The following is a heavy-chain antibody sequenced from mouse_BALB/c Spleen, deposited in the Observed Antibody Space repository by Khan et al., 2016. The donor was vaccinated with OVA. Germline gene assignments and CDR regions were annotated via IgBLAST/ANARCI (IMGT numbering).Heavy chain of an antibody. CDR2: IDPANGNT. CDR1: GFNIKDTY. J-gene: IGHJ2*01. V-gene: IGHV14-3*02. D-gene: IGHD1-2*01. CDR3: AREPFYGHFDY. Sequence: VQLQQSGAELVKPGASVKLSCTASGFNIKDTYMHWVKQRPEQGLEWIGRIDPANGNTKYDPKFQGKATITADTSSNTAYLKLSSLTSEDNAVYYCAREPFYGHFDYWGQGTTLTVSS.